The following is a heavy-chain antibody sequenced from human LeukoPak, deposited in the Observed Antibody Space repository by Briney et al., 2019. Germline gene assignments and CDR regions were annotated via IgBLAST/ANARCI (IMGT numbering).Heavy chain of an antibody. CDR1: GFTFSSYA. D-gene: IGHD3-10*02. CDR3: ARDLHYYVAMGV. CDR2: ISYDGSNK. J-gene: IGHJ6*02. Sequence: GRSLRLSCAASGFTFSSYAMHWVRQAPGKGLEWVAVISYDGSNKYYADSVKGRFTISRDDSKNTLFLQLHNLRVEDTALYYCARDLHYYVAMGVWGQGTTVTVSS. V-gene: IGHV3-30-3*01.